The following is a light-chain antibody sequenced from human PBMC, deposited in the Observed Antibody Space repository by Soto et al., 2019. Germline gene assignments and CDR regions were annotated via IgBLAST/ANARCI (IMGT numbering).Light chain of an antibody. CDR2: AAS. Sequence: QMTQSPSSLSASVGDRITITCRASRDIGSDLSWYQQKPGKAPTLLIYAASNLQSGVPDRFSGSGSGTDFTLTINSLQAEDVAVYYCQQYYSTPWAFGQGTKVDI. V-gene: IGKV1-39*01. J-gene: IGKJ1*01. CDR3: QQYYSTPWA. CDR1: RDIGSD.